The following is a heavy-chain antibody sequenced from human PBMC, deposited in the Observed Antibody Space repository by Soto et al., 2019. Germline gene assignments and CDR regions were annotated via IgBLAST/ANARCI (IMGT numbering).Heavy chain of an antibody. D-gene: IGHD2-21*01. J-gene: IGHJ6*02. V-gene: IGHV2-26*01. CDR1: GFSLSNARMG. CDR2: IFSNDEK. CDR3: ARIGGGVHTLLDYYYGMEV. Sequence: QVTLKESGPVLVKPTETLTLTCTVSGFSLSNARMGVSWIRQPPGKALEWLAHIFSNDEKSYSTSLKSRLTISKVTSQSQVLLNKTNMHPVDTARSYYARIGGGVHTLLDYYYGMEVWGQGTTLTAS.